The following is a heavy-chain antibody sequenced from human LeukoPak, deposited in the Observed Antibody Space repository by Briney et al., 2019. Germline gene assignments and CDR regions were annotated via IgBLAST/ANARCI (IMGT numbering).Heavy chain of an antibody. V-gene: IGHV3-72*01. CDR2: IKNKAQNYST. D-gene: IGHD6-6*01. CDR1: GFTFNDHY. CDR3: ARSTLSSLDV. Sequence: GGSLRLSCAASGFTFNDHYMDWVRQAPGKGLEWVGLIKNKAQNYSTEYAASVKGRLTISRDDSKNSVYLQINSLKTEDTAVYYCARSTLSSLDVWGQGTTVTVSS. J-gene: IGHJ6*02.